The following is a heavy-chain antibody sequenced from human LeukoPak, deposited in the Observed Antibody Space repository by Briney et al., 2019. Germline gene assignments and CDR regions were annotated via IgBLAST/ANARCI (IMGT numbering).Heavy chain of an antibody. D-gene: IGHD3-22*01. CDR1: GYTFTSYG. J-gene: IGHJ3*02. V-gene: IGHV1-18*03. CDR3: GRDSTSMIPSAPGI. Sequence: ASVKVSCKASGYTFTSYGISWVRQAPGQGLEWMGWISAYNGNTNYAQNHQGRITMTTDTSTSTAYMELRSLRSDDMAVYYCGRDSTSMIPSAPGIWGQGTKVTVSS. CDR2: ISAYNGNT.